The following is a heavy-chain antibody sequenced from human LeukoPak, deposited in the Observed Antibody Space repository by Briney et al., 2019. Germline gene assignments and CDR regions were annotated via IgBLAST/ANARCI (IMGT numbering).Heavy chain of an antibody. V-gene: IGHV4-39*01. Sequence: SETLSLTCTVSGGSISSSSYYWGWIRQPPGKGLEWIGSIYYSGSTYYNPSLESRVTISVDTSKNQFSLKLSSVTAADTAMYYCASPRFGTYYYFYMDVWGKGTTVTVSS. D-gene: IGHD3-16*01. J-gene: IGHJ6*03. CDR3: ASPRFGTYYYFYMDV. CDR1: GGSISSSSYY. CDR2: IYYSGST.